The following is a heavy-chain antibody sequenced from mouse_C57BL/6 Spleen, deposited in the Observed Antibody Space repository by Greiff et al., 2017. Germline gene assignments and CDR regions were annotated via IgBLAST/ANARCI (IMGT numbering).Heavy chain of an antibody. CDR3: ARDYYGSSYWYFDV. CDR1: GFTFSDYG. D-gene: IGHD1-1*01. J-gene: IGHJ1*03. CDR2: ISSGSSTI. V-gene: IGHV5-17*01. Sequence: DVKLVESGGGLVKPGGSLKLSCAASGFTFSDYGMHWVRQAQEKGLEWVAYISSGSSTIYYADTVKGRFTISRDNAKNTLFLQMTSLRSEDTAMYYGARDYYGSSYWYFDVWGTGTTVTVSS.